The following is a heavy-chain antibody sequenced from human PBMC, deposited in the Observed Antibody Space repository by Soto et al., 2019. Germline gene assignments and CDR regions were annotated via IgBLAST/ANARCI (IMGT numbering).Heavy chain of an antibody. Sequence: GGSLRLSCAASGFTFSSYSMNWVRQAPGKGLEWVSSISSSSSYIYYADSVKGRSTISRDNAKNSLYLQMNSLRAEDTAVYYCARDVSLYQLLPYYYYYMDVWGKGTTVTVSS. CDR1: GFTFSSYS. CDR2: ISSSSSYI. V-gene: IGHV3-21*01. CDR3: ARDVSLYQLLPYYYYYMDV. J-gene: IGHJ6*03. D-gene: IGHD2-2*01.